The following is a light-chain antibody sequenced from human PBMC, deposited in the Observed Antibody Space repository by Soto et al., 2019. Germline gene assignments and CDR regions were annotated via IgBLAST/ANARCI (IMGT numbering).Light chain of an antibody. CDR1: QSVSSSY. CDR2: GAS. Sequence: IGLTQSPATLSLSKRERATLSCGASQSVSSSYLAWYQQKPGQAPRLLIYGASSRATGIPDRFSGSGSGTDFTLTISRLEPEDFAVYYCHQYGSSAWPFGQGTNVAI. V-gene: IGKV3-20*01. J-gene: IGKJ1*01. CDR3: HQYGSSAWP.